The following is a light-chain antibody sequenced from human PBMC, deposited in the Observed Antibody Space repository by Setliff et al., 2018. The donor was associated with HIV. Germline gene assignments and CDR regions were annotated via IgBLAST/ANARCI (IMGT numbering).Light chain of an antibody. CDR2: DVS. Sequence: QPVLTQPASVSGSPGQSITISCTGTSSDVGGYNYVSWYQQHPGKAPKLMIYDVSNRPSGVSNRFSGSKSGNAASLTISGPQAEDEADYYCSSYAGSYTLVFGGGTKVTVL. J-gene: IGLJ2*01. CDR1: SSDVGGYNY. V-gene: IGLV2-14*03. CDR3: SSYAGSYTLV.